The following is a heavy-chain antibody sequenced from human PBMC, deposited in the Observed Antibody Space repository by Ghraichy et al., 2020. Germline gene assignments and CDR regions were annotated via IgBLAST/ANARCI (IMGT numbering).Heavy chain of an antibody. D-gene: IGHD6-13*01. Sequence: SETLSLTCAVYGGSFSGYYWSWIRQPPGKGLEWIGEINHSVSTNYNPSLKSRVTISVDTSKNQFSLKLSSVTAADTAVYYCARPYSSSWYAYWGQGTLVTVSS. CDR3: ARPYSSSWYAY. CDR1: GGSFSGYY. CDR2: INHSVST. J-gene: IGHJ4*02. V-gene: IGHV4-34*01.